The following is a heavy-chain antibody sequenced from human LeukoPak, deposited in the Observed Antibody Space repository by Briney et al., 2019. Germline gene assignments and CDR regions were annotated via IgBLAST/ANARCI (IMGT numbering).Heavy chain of an antibody. J-gene: IGHJ4*02. V-gene: IGHV1-18*01. CDR3: ARVKSSSYYFDY. CDR1: GYTFISYG. CDR2: ISAYNGNT. Sequence: ASVKVSCKASGYTFISYGISWMRHAPGQGLEWMGWISAYNGNTNYAQKLQGRVTMTTDTSTSTAYMELRSLRSDDTAVYYCARVKSSSYYFDYWGQGTVVTVSS. D-gene: IGHD6-6*01.